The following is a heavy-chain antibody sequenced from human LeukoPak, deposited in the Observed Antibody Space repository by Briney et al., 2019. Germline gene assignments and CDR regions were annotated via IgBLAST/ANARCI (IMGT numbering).Heavy chain of an antibody. CDR3: ARDTIFGVVRYYYYGMDV. Sequence: SVKVSCKASGGTFSSYAISWVRQAPGQGLEWMGGIIPIFGTANYAQKFQGRVTITADESTSAAYMELSSLRSEDTSVYYCARDTIFGVVRYYYYGMDVWGQGTTVTVSS. D-gene: IGHD3-3*01. CDR1: GGTFSSYA. CDR2: IIPIFGTA. J-gene: IGHJ6*02. V-gene: IGHV1-69*13.